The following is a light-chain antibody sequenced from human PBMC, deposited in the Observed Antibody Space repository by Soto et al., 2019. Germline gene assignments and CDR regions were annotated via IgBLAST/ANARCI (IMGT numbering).Light chain of an antibody. CDR3: QQRSNWIT. CDR2: DAS. CDR1: QSVSSY. V-gene: IGKV3-11*01. Sequence: EIVLTQSPATLSLSPGERATLSCRASQSVSSYLAWYQQKPGQAPRLLIYDASNRATGIPARFSGSGSGTDFTLTISSLEGEDFAVYYCQQRSNWITFGQGTRLEIK. J-gene: IGKJ5*01.